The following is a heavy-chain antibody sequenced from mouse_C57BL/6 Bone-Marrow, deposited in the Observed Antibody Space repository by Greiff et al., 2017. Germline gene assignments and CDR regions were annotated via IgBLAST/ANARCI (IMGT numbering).Heavy chain of an antibody. D-gene: IGHD2-12*01. Sequence: QVQLQQSGAELARPGASVKMSCKASGYTFTSYSMHWVTQRPGQGLEWIGYINPSSSYNKYNQKFKDKATFTADKSYSTAYMQLSSLTSEDSAVYYWASSAYYNFAYWGQGNLVTVSA. CDR1: GYTFTSYS. CDR3: ASSAYYNFAY. CDR2: INPSSSYN. V-gene: IGHV1-4*01. J-gene: IGHJ3*01.